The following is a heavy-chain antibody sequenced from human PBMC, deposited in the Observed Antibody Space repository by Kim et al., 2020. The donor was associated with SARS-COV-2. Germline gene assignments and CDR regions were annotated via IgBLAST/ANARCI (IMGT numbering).Heavy chain of an antibody. V-gene: IGHV4-34*01. CDR1: GGSFSGYY. J-gene: IGHJ6*02. CDR2: INHSGST. CDR3: ARGGGASVMITFGGANPRGGMDV. D-gene: IGHD3-16*01. Sequence: SETLSLTCAVYGGSFSGYYWSWIRQPPGKGLEWIGEINHSGSTNYNPSLKSRVTISVDTSKNQFSLKLSSVTAADTAVYYCARGGGASVMITFGGANPRGGMDVWGQGTTVTVSS.